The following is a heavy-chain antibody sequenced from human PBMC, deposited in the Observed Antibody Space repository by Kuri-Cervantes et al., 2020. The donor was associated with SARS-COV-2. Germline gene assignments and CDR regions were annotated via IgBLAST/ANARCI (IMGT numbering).Heavy chain of an antibody. CDR1: GGSVSSGSYY. CDR3: ARAGFRIAVAGTFDY. D-gene: IGHD6-19*01. V-gene: IGHV4-61*01. J-gene: IGHJ4*02. Sequence: GSLRLSCTVSGGSVSSGSYYWSWIRQPPGKGLEWIGYIYYSGSTNYNPSLKSRVTISVDKSKNQFSLKLSSVTAADTAVYYCARAGFRIAVAGTFDYWGQGTLVTVSS. CDR2: IYYSGST.